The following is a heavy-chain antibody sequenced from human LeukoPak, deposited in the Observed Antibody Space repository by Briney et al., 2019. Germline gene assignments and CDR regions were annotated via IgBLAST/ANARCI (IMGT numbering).Heavy chain of an antibody. CDR3: ARGTPLLRYFDWLSRYYFDY. CDR1: GGSISSSSYY. J-gene: IGHJ4*02. V-gene: IGHV4-39*07. Sequence: PSETLSLTCTVSGGSISSSSYYWGWIRQPPGKGLEWIGSIYYSGSTYYNPSLKSRVTISVDTSKNQFSLKLSSVTAADTAVYYCARGTPLLRYFDWLSRYYFDYWGQGTLVTVSS. CDR2: IYYSGST. D-gene: IGHD3-9*01.